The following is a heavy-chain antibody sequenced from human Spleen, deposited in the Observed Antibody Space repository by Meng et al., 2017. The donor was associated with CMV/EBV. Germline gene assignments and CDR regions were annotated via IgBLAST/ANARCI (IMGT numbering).Heavy chain of an antibody. V-gene: IGHV4-34*01. CDR1: GGSFRGDY. CDR2: INHSGST. D-gene: IGHD3-3*01. J-gene: IGHJ2*01. Sequence: VLVPTGGAGVLKASEALALTCAVCGGSFRGDYWSWIRQPPGKWLEWIGEINHSGSTNYNPSLKSRVTMSVDTSKNQFSLKLSSVTAAETAVYYCAAYDSWSGHPGPGGTDLWGRGTLVTVSS. CDR3: AAYDSWSGHPGPGGTDL.